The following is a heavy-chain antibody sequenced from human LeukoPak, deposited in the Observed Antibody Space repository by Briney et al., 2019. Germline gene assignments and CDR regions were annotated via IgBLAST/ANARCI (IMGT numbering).Heavy chain of an antibody. J-gene: IGHJ4*02. CDR1: GGSISSSNW. V-gene: IGHV4-4*02. Sequence: SETLSLTCAVSGGSISSSNWWSWVRQPPGKGLEWIGEIYHSGSTNYNPSLKSQVTISVDKSKNQFSLKLSSVTAADTAVYYCARDLGCSGGSCYEGDYWGQGTLVTVSS. D-gene: IGHD2-15*01. CDR3: ARDLGCSGGSCYEGDY. CDR2: IYHSGST.